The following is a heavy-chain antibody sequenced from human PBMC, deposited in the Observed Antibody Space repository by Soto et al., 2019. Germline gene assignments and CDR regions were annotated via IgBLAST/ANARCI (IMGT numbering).Heavy chain of an antibody. CDR2: IIPIFGTA. J-gene: IGHJ4*02. D-gene: IGHD1-7*01. CDR1: GGTFSSYP. CDR3: ARDHKWKYFPFDY. V-gene: IGHV1-69*13. Sequence: SVKVSCKASGGTFSSYPISWVRQAPGQGLEWMGGIIPIFGTANYAQKFQGRVTITADESTSTAYMELSSLRSEDTAVYYCARDHKWKYFPFDYWGQGTMVTVSS.